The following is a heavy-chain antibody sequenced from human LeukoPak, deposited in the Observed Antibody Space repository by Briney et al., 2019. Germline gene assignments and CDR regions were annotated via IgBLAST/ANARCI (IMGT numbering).Heavy chain of an antibody. J-gene: IGHJ5*02. D-gene: IGHD5-24*01. CDR2: IYCSGST. CDR3: ARDLGEMATIRGIPAGPFAP. Sequence: SETLSLTCTVSGGSISSSSYYWGWIRQPPGKGLEWIGSIYCSGSTYYNPSLKSRVTISVDTSKNQFSLKLSSVTAADTAVYYCARDLGEMATIRGIPAGPFAPWGQGTLVTVSS. V-gene: IGHV4-39*07. CDR1: GGSISSSSYY.